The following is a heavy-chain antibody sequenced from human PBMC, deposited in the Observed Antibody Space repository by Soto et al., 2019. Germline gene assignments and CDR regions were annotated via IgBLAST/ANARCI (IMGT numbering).Heavy chain of an antibody. J-gene: IGHJ6*02. CDR1: GFTFSSCT. V-gene: IGHV3-21*06. CDR3: SGCSGGACHKNYGMDV. Sequence: EVHLVESGGGLVKPGGPLSLSCEVSGFTFSSCTMNWVRQAPGKGLEWVSSISPSSGHIYYADSVKGRFTISRDNAKNSLFLQMNSLRGEDTAVYYCSGCSGGACHKNYGMDVWGQGTTVTVSS. D-gene: IGHD2-15*01. CDR2: ISPSSGHI.